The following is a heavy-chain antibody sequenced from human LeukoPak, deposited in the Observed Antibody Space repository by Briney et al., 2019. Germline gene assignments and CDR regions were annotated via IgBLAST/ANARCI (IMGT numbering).Heavy chain of an antibody. CDR2: ISWNDDK. CDR3: AHSGDFWSGADY. Sequence: GSGPTPVEPTQTLTLTCTFSGFSLSTSGVGVGWIRQPPGKALEWLAPISWNDDKRYSPSLQSRLPITKDPSKNQVLLTISNRDPVDTATYFWAHSGDFWSGADYWGQGTLVSVPS. V-gene: IGHV2-5*01. J-gene: IGHJ4*02. CDR1: GFSLSTSGVG. D-gene: IGHD3-3*01.